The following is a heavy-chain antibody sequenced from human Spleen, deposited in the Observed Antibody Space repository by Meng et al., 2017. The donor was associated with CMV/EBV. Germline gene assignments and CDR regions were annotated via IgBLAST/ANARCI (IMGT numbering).Heavy chain of an antibody. J-gene: IGHJ3*02. V-gene: IGHV3-7*01. CDR2: IKQDESEK. CDR3: VRAGLTTFTTLDAFDI. CDR1: GFTLNRCW. D-gene: IGHD2/OR15-2a*01. Sequence: GGSLRLSCAASGFTLNRCWMSWVRQAPGKGLEWVANIKQDESEKYYVDSVKGRFTISRDNAKNSVYLQMNSLRAEDTAVYYCVRAGLTTFTTLDAFDIWGQGTVVTVSS.